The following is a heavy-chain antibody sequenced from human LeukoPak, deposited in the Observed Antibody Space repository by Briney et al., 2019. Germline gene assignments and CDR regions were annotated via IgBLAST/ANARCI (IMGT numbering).Heavy chain of an antibody. J-gene: IGHJ4*02. Sequence: GGSLRLSCVASEFTFSSHAMNWVRQAPGKGLEWVSSISGGGESTYSADSVKGRFTVSRDNSKNTLYLQINSLRSEDTAVYYCAKGKYSSGGVPDYWGQGTLVTVSS. D-gene: IGHD6-19*01. CDR1: EFTFSSHA. CDR2: ISGGGEST. CDR3: AKGKYSSGGVPDY. V-gene: IGHV3-23*01.